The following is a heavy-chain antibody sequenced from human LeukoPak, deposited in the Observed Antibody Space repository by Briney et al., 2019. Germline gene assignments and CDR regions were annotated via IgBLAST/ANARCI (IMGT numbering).Heavy chain of an antibody. CDR3: ARLPCSSSWSTCDS. CDR1: GVTVSSNY. D-gene: IGHD6-13*01. J-gene: IGHJ4*02. V-gene: IGHV3-53*01. CDR2: IYSGGST. Sequence: GGSLRLSCAASGVTVSSNYMSWVRQAPGKGLEWVSVIYSGGSTYYADSVMGRFTISRDNSKNTLYLQMNSLRAEDTAVYYCARLPCSSSWSTCDSWGQGTLVTVSS.